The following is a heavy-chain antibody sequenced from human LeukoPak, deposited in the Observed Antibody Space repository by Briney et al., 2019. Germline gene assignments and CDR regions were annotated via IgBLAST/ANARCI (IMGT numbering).Heavy chain of an antibody. CDR2: TYYRSKWYN. Sequence: SQTLSLTCAISGDSVSSNSAAWDWIRQSPSRGLEWLGRTYYRSKWYNDSAVSVKRRITITPYTSKNQFSLQLNSLTPEDTAVYYCAREYCSGGSCHNNYFDYWGQGTLVTVSS. J-gene: IGHJ4*02. CDR1: GDSVSSNSAA. V-gene: IGHV6-1*01. D-gene: IGHD2-15*01. CDR3: AREYCSGGSCHNNYFDY.